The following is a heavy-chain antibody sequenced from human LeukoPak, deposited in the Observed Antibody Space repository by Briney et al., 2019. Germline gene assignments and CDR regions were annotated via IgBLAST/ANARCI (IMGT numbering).Heavy chain of an antibody. Sequence: SETLSLTCTVSGGSISSGDYYWSWIRQPPGKGLEWIGYIYYSGSTYYNPSLKSRVTISVDTSKNQFSLKLSSVTAADTAVYYCARDHRIAVADPIFDYWGQGTLVTVSP. CDR3: ARDHRIAVADPIFDY. V-gene: IGHV4-30-4*01. D-gene: IGHD6-19*01. J-gene: IGHJ4*02. CDR2: IYYSGST. CDR1: GGSISSGDYY.